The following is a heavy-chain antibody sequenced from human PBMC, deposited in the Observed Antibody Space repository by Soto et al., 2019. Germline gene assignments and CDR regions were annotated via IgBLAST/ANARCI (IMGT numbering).Heavy chain of an antibody. CDR3: AREVRSSGWFAQYYTDV. D-gene: IGHD6-19*01. J-gene: IGHJ6*03. V-gene: IGHV3-48*01. CDR1: GFTFSSYN. Sequence: PGGSLRLSCAASGFTFSSYNMNWVRQAPGQGLEWVSYITSSSATIYYADSVKGRFTISRDNAKNSLYLQMNSLRAEDTAVFYCAREVRSSGWFAQYYTDVWGKGITVNV. CDR2: ITSSSATI.